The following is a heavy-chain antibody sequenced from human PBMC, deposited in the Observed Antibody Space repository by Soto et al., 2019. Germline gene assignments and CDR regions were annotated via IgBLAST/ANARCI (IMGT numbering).Heavy chain of an antibody. CDR1: GYTFTSYD. CDR3: ARGGDSRGYYYVVYYNYGMDV. CDR2: MNPNSGNT. D-gene: IGHD3-22*01. J-gene: IGHJ6*02. V-gene: IGHV1-8*01. Sequence: ASVKVSCKASGYTFTSYDINWVRQATGQGLEWMGWMNPNSGNTGYAQKFQGRVTMTRNTTISTAYMELSGLRSEDTAVYYCARGGDSRGYYYVVYYNYGMDVWGQGTTVTVSS.